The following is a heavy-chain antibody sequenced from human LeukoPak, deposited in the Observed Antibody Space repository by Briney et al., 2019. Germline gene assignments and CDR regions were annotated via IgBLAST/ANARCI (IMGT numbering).Heavy chain of an antibody. V-gene: IGHV1-69*04. CDR3: ATTNDGGGYQWGDFFDF. J-gene: IGHJ4*01. Sequence: SVKVSCKASGGTSNSHAISWVRQAPGQGLEWMGRIIPNLGTTNRAQNFQDRVTLTADKSTNTAYMELTSLTSDDTAVYYCATTNDGGGYQWGDFFDFWGQEPWSPSPQ. CDR1: GGTSNSHA. D-gene: IGHD3-22*01. CDR2: IIPNLGTT.